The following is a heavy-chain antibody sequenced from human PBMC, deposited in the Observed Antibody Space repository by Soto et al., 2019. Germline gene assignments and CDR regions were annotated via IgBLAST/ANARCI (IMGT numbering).Heavy chain of an antibody. J-gene: IGHJ5*02. D-gene: IGHD1-26*01. Sequence: ASVKVSCKAPRDTFTSYYINWVRQAPGQGXEWMGVINPHGGSTAYGQKFKGRVTLTRDTSASTVYMEVSSLTSEDTAMYYCARSSGGNFGIIIEGTNWFAPWGQGTLVTVSS. CDR2: INPHGGST. V-gene: IGHV1-46*01. CDR3: ARSSGGNFGIIIEGTNWFAP. CDR1: RDTFTSYY.